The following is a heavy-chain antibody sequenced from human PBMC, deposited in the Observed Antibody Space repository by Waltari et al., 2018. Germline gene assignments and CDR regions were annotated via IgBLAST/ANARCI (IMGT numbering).Heavy chain of an antibody. CDR1: GGTFSSYP. J-gene: IGHJ4*02. D-gene: IGHD6-13*01. Sequence: QVQLVQSGAEVKKPGSSVKVSCKASGGTFSSYPISWVRQAPGQGLEGMGGIIPIFGTANDAQKFKGRVTITADESTSTAYMELRSRRSEETAVYYCARGEGGVDSSPPFDYWGQGTLVTVSS. CDR3: ARGEGGVDSSPPFDY. CDR2: IIPIFGTA. V-gene: IGHV1-69*12.